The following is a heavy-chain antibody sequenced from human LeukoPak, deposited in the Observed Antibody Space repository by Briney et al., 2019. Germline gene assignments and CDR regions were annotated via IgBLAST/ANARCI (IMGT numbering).Heavy chain of an antibody. J-gene: IGHJ4*02. CDR3: ARDSSFYDGSGSYYPTLFDY. D-gene: IGHD3-10*01. Sequence: GGSLRLSCAASGFTFSSYIMNWVRQAPGKGLEWVSYISSSSSTIYYADSVKGRFTISRDNAKNSLYLQMNSLRAEDTAVYYCARDSSFYDGSGSYYPTLFDYWGQGTLVTVSS. CDR1: GFTFSSYI. V-gene: IGHV3-48*04. CDR2: ISSSSSTI.